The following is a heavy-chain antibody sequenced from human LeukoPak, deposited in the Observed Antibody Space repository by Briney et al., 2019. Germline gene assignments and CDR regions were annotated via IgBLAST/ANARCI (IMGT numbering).Heavy chain of an antibody. D-gene: IGHD4-23*01. V-gene: IGHV4-34*01. J-gene: IGHJ2*01. CDR1: GGSFTASY. Sequence: SETLCLTCGVDGGSFTASYWSWIRQSPGKGLEWIGEIHHAGDTNYYPSLKSRITISLDIRKAQFSLNLKSVTAADTAVYYCARVAGGGNVAYWYFDLWGRGTLVTVSS. CDR3: ARVAGGGNVAYWYFDL. CDR2: IHHAGDT.